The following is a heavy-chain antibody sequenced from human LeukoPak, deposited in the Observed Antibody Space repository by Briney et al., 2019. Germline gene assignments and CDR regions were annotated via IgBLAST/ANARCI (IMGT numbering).Heavy chain of an antibody. CDR2: IYSGGST. J-gene: IGHJ4*02. Sequence: GGSLRLSYAASGFTVSSNYMSWVRQAPGKGLEWVSVIYSGGSTYYADSVKGRFTISRDNSKNTLYLQMNSLRAEDTAVYYCWEPEGIVVVVAGTERGGQGTLVTVSS. CDR1: GFTVSSNY. V-gene: IGHV3-53*01. CDR3: WEPEGIVVVVAGTER. D-gene: IGHD2-15*01.